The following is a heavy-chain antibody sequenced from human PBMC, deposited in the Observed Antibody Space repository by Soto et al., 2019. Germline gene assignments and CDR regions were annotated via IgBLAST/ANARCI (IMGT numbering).Heavy chain of an antibody. D-gene: IGHD3-10*01. CDR2: IIPIFGTA. V-gene: IGHV1-69*01. Sequence: QVQLVQSGAEVKKPGSSVKVSCKASGGTFSSYAISWVRQAPGQGLEWMGGIIPIFGTANYAQKFQGRVTITAEESTSTAYMELSSLRSEDTAVYYCARGLYGSGSYFSNWFDPWGQGTLVTVSS. J-gene: IGHJ5*02. CDR3: ARGLYGSGSYFSNWFDP. CDR1: GGTFSSYA.